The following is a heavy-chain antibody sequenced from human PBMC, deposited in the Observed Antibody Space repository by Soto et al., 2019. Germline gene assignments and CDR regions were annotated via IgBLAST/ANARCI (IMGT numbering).Heavy chain of an antibody. V-gene: IGHV1-3*01. CDR1: GYTFTSYA. CDR3: ARETRDIVATIFDY. Sequence: GASVKVSCKASGYTFTSYAMHWVRQAPGQRLEWMGWINAGNGNTKYSQKFQGRVTITRDTSASTAYMELSSLRSEDTAVYYCARETRDIVATIFDYWGQGTLVTVSS. J-gene: IGHJ4*02. CDR2: INAGNGNT. D-gene: IGHD5-12*01.